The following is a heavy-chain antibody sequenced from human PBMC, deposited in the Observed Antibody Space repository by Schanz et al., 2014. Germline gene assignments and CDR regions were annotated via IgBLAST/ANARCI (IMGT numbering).Heavy chain of an antibody. CDR3: GREFSRSYSDC. J-gene: IGHJ4*02. D-gene: IGHD1-26*01. Sequence: QVQLVQSGAEVKKPGSSVKVSCKASGYTFTTYYMLWVRQAPGQGLEWMGIINPSGGSTRYGQKFQGRITVTTDTTTSTVYLELSRLRTDDTAAYYCGREFSRSYSDCSGQGTLITVSS. CDR2: INPSGGST. CDR1: GYTFTTYY. V-gene: IGHV1-46*03.